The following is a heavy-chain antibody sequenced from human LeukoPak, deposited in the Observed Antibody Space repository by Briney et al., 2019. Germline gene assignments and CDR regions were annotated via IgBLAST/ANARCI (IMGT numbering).Heavy chain of an antibody. V-gene: IGHV4-59*12. CDR1: GGSISSYY. J-gene: IGHJ4*02. D-gene: IGHD6-13*01. CDR2: IYYSGST. Sequence: PSETLSLTCTVSGGSISSYYWSWIRQPPGKGLEWIGYIYYSGSTNYNPSLKSRVTISVDTSKNQFSLKLSSVTPEDTAVYYCARAGSSSSWPFDYWGQGTLVTVSS. CDR3: ARAGSSSSWPFDY.